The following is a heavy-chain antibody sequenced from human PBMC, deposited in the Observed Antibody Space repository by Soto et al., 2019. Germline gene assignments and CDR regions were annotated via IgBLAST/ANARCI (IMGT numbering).Heavy chain of an antibody. D-gene: IGHD3-3*01. CDR3: ARDQPHTYYDFWRLGGWFDP. CDR1: GYTFTSYD. CDR2: MNPNSGNT. Sequence: GASVKVSCKASGYTFTSYDINWVRQATGQGLEWMGWMNPNSGNTGYAQKFQGRVTMTRNTSISTAYMELSSLRSEDTAVYYCARDQPHTYYDFWRLGGWFDPCGQGALGTGFS. V-gene: IGHV1-8*01. J-gene: IGHJ5*02.